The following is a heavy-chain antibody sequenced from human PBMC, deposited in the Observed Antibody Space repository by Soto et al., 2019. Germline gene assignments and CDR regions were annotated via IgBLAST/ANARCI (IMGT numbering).Heavy chain of an antibody. V-gene: IGHV3-30*18. CDR3: AKDGGPYSSGWYFHY. CDR2: ISYDGSNK. D-gene: IGHD6-19*01. Sequence: GGSLRLSCAASGFTFSSYGMHWVRQAPGKGLEWVAVISYDGSNKYYADSVKGRFTISRDNSKNTLYLQMNSLRAEDTAVYYCAKDGGPYSSGWYFHYWGQGTLVTVSS. CDR1: GFTFSSYG. J-gene: IGHJ4*02.